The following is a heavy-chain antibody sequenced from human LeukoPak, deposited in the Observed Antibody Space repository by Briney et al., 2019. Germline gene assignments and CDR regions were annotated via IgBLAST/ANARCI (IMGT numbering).Heavy chain of an antibody. CDR2: INHSGST. CDR1: GGSFSGYY. J-gene: IGHJ4*02. D-gene: IGHD4-17*01. V-gene: IGHV4-34*01. Sequence: SETLSLTCAVYGGSFSGYYWSWIRQPPGKGLEWIGEINHSGSTNYNPSLESRVTISVDTSKNQSSLKLSSVTAADTAVYYCARGTTVSLDYWGQGTLVTVSS. CDR3: ARGTTVSLDY.